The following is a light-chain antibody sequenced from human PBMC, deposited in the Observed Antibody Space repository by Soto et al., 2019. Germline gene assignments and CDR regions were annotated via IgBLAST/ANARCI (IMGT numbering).Light chain of an antibody. CDR3: QQYNSYPSLT. Sequence: DIQMTQSPSTLSGSVGDRVTITCRASQTISSWLAWYQQKPGKAPKLLIYKASSLESGVPSRFSGSGSGTEFTLTISSLQPDDFATYYCQQYNSYPSLTFGGGTKVEIK. V-gene: IGKV1-5*03. CDR1: QTISSW. J-gene: IGKJ4*01. CDR2: KAS.